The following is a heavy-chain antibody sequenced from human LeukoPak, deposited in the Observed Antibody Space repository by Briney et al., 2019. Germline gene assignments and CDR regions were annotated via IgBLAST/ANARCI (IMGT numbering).Heavy chain of an antibody. CDR3: AKDGYSISDY. Sequence: GGSLRLSCAASGFTFSSYAMSWVRQAPGKGLEWVSAISGGGGSTYYADSVKGRFTMSRDNSKNNLYLQVNILRGADASGYYFAKDGYSISDYWGEGTLVTVSS. CDR2: ISGGGGST. CDR1: GFTFSSYA. J-gene: IGHJ4*02. V-gene: IGHV3-23*01. D-gene: IGHD5-18*01.